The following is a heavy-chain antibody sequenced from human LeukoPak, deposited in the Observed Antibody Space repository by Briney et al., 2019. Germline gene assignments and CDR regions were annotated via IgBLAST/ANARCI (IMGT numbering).Heavy chain of an antibody. CDR1: VDSSSNFY. V-gene: IGHV4-4*07. D-gene: IGHD4-17*01. CDR3: ARGREYGDFFDS. Sequence: SETLSLTCTLSVDSSSNFYWNWVRQPAGTGLEWIGRIFSRGIPNYSPSLKSRVTMSVDTSKNQFALKLTSVTAADSAVYYCARGREYGDFFDSWGQGTLVTVSS. J-gene: IGHJ4*02. CDR2: IFSRGIP.